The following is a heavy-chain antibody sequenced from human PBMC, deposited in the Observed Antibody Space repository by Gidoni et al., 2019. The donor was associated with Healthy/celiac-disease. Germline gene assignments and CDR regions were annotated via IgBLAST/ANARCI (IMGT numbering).Heavy chain of an antibody. V-gene: IGHV1-2*05. CDR3: ARARRPVRGAGAGNDAFDI. CDR1: GYTFTGYY. D-gene: IGHD3-10*01. J-gene: IGHJ3*02. Sequence: QVQLVQSGAEVKKPGASVKVSCKDSGYTFTGYYMHWVRQAPGQGLEWMGRINPNSGGTNYAQKFQGRVTMTRDTSISTAYMELSRLRSDDTVVYYCARARRPVRGAGAGNDAFDIWGQGTMVTVSS. CDR2: INPNSGGT.